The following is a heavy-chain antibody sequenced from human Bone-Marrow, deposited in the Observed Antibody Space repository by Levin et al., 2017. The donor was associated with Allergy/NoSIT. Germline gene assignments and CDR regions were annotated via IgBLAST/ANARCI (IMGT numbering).Heavy chain of an antibody. CDR3: ARESRGLFLHL. CDR1: GFSIIDYD. D-gene: IGHD3-10*01. V-gene: IGHV3-13*04. CDR2: IGTAGDT. J-gene: IGHJ2*01. Sequence: GGSLRLSCAVSGFSIIDYDMHWVRQVRGKGLEWVGTIGTAGDTYYAGSVKGRFFISREDVRNSLFLHMNSLKDEDTAVYMCARESRGLFLHLLGRGTPVTVST.